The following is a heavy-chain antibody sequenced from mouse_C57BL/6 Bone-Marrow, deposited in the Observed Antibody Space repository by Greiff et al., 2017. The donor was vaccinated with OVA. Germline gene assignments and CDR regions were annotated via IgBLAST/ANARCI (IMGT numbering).Heavy chain of an antibody. Sequence: DVMLVESGGGLVKPGGSLKLSCAASGFTFSSYAMSWVRQTPEKRLEWVATISDGGSYTYYPDNVKGRFTISRDNAKNNLYLQMSHLKSEDTAMYYCARAFYYGYVYYAMDYWGQGTSVTVSS. CDR1: GFTFSSYA. CDR3: ARAFYYGYVYYAMDY. J-gene: IGHJ4*01. V-gene: IGHV5-4*03. CDR2: ISDGGSYT. D-gene: IGHD2-2*01.